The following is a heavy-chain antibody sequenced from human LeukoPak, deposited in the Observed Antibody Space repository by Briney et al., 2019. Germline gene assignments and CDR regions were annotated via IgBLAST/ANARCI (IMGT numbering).Heavy chain of an antibody. D-gene: IGHD3-22*01. Sequence: GGSLRLSCTASGFTFDDYGMNWVRQAPGTGLEWVSGINWNGGSTGYADSVKGRFTISRDNAKTSLYLQMNSLRAEDTALYYCARAPIYYDSSGPCYYYMDVWGKGTTVTVSS. V-gene: IGHV3-20*04. CDR1: GFTFDDYG. CDR3: ARAPIYYDSSGPCYYYMDV. CDR2: INWNGGST. J-gene: IGHJ6*03.